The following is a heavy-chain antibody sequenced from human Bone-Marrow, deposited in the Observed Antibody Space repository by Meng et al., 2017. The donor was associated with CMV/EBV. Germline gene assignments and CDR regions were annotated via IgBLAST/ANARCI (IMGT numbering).Heavy chain of an antibody. CDR1: GGTFSSYA. J-gene: IGHJ6*02. D-gene: IGHD2-2*01. CDR3: ARDLSVPAYYYYYYGMDV. V-gene: IGHV1-69*10. CDR2: IIPILGIA. Sequence: SVKVSCKASGGTFSSYAISWVRQAPGQGLEWMGGIIPILGIANYAQKFQGRVTITADKSTSTAYMELSSLRSDDTAVYYCARDLSVPAYYYYYYGMDVWGQGTTVTVSS.